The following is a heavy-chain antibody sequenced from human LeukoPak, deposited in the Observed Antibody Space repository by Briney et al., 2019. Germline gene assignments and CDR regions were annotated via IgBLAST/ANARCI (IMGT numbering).Heavy chain of an antibody. D-gene: IGHD6-19*01. Sequence: GGSLRLSCAASGLTLSDHYMDCVRQAPGKGLEWVGRTRNKVNGYTTEYAASVKGRFTISRDNSKNSLYLQLSSLKTEDTAMYYCVRVRGSGWDQNYFDCWGQGTLVTVSS. V-gene: IGHV3-72*01. CDR1: GLTLSDHY. J-gene: IGHJ4*02. CDR3: VRVRGSGWDQNYFDC. CDR2: TRNKVNGYTT.